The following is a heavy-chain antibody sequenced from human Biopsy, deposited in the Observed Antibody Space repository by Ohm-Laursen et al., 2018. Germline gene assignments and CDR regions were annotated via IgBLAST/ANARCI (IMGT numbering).Heavy chain of an antibody. D-gene: IGHD1-26*01. J-gene: IGHJ6*02. Sequence: SLRLSCSASGFSVSSYDMNWVRQAPGKGLEWISYISETSSHIYDADSVRGRFTVARDIAKSSLYLQLNSLRVEDTAVYYCARDSSRRALEGGMDVWGQGTTVTVSS. V-gene: IGHV3-21*01. CDR1: GFSVSSYD. CDR3: ARDSSRRALEGGMDV. CDR2: ISETSSHI.